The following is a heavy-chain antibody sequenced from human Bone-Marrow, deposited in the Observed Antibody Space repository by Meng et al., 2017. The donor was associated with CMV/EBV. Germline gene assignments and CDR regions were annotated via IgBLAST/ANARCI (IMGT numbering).Heavy chain of an antibody. V-gene: IGHV3-30-3*01. CDR3: ARDRRVGATPAGLGYYYGMDV. Sequence: GESLKISCAAFGFTFSSYAMHWVRQAPGKGLEWVAVISYDGSNKYYADSVKGRFTISRDNSKNTLYLQMNSLRAEDTAVYYCARDRRVGATPAGLGYYYGMDVWGRGTTVTVSS. D-gene: IGHD1-26*01. J-gene: IGHJ6*02. CDR2: ISYDGSNK. CDR1: GFTFSSYA.